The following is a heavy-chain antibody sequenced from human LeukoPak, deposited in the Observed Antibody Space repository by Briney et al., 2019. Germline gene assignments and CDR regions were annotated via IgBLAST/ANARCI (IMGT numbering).Heavy chain of an antibody. J-gene: IGHJ6*02. CDR3: ARVLGDYSSSWYSEDV. CDR1: GGSISSYY. V-gene: IGHV4-4*07. D-gene: IGHD6-13*01. CDR2: IYTSGST. Sequence: PSETLSLTCTVSGGSISSYYWSWIRQPAGKGLEWIGRIYTSGSTNYNPSLKSRVTMSVDTSKNQFSLKLSSVTAADTAVYYCARVLGDYSSSWYSEDVWSQGTTVTVSS.